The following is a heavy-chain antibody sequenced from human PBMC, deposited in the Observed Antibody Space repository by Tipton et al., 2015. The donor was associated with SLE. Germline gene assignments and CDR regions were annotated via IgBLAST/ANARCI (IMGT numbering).Heavy chain of an antibody. Sequence: SLRLSCAASGFTFSDYYMSWIRQAPGKGLEWVSYISSSGSTIYYADSVKGRFTISRDNAKNSLYLQMNSLRAEDTAVYYCASSASGFGELLDYWGQGTLVTVSS. D-gene: IGHD3-10*01. CDR1: GFTFSDYY. CDR3: ASSASGFGELLDY. J-gene: IGHJ4*02. CDR2: ISSSGSTI. V-gene: IGHV3-11*04.